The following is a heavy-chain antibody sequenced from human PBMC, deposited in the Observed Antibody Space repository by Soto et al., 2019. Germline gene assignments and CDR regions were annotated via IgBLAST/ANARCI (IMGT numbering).Heavy chain of an antibody. V-gene: IGHV4-39*01. CDR2: FYSRGST. Sequence: PSETLSLTCTVSGGSISSYSYHWAWIRQPPGTGLESIGNFYSRGSTYYNPSLTSRVTISVDTSKNQFSLKLSSVTAADTAVYYCARRGEQYDFWSAYYYYYYMDVWGKGTTVTVSS. D-gene: IGHD3-3*01. J-gene: IGHJ6*03. CDR3: ARRGEQYDFWSAYYYYYYMDV. CDR1: GGSISSYSYH.